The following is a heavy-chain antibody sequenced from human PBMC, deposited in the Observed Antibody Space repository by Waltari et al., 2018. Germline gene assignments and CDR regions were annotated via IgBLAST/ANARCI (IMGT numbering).Heavy chain of an antibody. Sequence: EVQLVESGGGLVQPGGSLRLSCAASGFTFSSYSMNWVRQAPGMGLEWVSYISSSSSTIYYADSVKGRFTISRDNAKNSLYLQMNSLRAEDTAVYYCARDSTYGSGSYFYYYYGMDVWGQGTTVTVSS. V-gene: IGHV3-48*01. CDR3: ARDSTYGSGSYFYYYYGMDV. CDR2: ISSSSSTI. D-gene: IGHD3-10*01. CDR1: GFTFSSYS. J-gene: IGHJ6*02.